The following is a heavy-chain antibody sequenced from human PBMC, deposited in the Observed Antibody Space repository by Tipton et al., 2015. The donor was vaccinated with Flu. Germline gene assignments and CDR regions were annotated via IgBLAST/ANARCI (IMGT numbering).Heavy chain of an antibody. D-gene: IGHD5-24*01. CDR3: ARDGAGYNGAFDM. CDR2: INANHNGT. Sequence: QLVQSGAELKKPGASVKLSCQGSGYSFTAHYMHWVRQAPGQGLEWMGWINANHNGTRYPQKFQGRVTMTRDTSISTVYMELSRLSSDDTAVYYCARDGAGYNGAFDMWGQGTMVTVSS. V-gene: IGHV1-2*02. J-gene: IGHJ3*02. CDR1: GYSFTAHY.